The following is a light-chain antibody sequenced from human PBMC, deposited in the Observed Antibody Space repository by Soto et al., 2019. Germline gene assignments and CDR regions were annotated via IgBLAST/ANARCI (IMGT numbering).Light chain of an antibody. V-gene: IGKV3-20*01. CDR1: QSVSSSY. CDR3: QHYVTSLTT. CDR2: GES. J-gene: IGKJ1*01. Sequence: EIVLTQSPGTLSLSPGERATLSCRASQSVSSSYLAWYQQKTGQAPRILIFGESIRVTGIPDRFIGSGSGTDFTLTISRLEPEDFAVYYCQHYVTSLTTFGQGTKGDIK.